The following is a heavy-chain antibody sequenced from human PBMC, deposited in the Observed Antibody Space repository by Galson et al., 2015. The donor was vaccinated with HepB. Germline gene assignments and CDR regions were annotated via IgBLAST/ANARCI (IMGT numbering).Heavy chain of an antibody. V-gene: IGHV3-15*01. J-gene: IGHJ4*02. CDR2: IKTETDGWTT. D-gene: IGHD3-10*01. Sequence: SLRLSCAGSGFTFSNAWMKWVRQAPGKGLEWVARIKTETDGWTTDYAAPVKGRFSISSDDSESKVYLRMNSLKNEDAAVYYCSTDGGSGGYPSFDFWGQGTLVTVSS. CDR1: GFTFSNAW. CDR3: STDGGSGGYPSFDF.